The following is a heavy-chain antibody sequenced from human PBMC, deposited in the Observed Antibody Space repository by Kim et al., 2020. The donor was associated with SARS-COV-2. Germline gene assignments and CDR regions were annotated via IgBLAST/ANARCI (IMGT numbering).Heavy chain of an antibody. Sequence: GGSLRLSCAASGFIFRSYAMSWVRQAPGKGLEWVSSISSRGDGTYHADAVKGRFTISRDNSRNTLYLQMNSLTAEDTAMYYCAKDRGDNADSPRFDPWGQGTLVTVSS. CDR1: GFIFRSYA. V-gene: IGHV3-23*01. CDR3: AKDRGDNADSPRFDP. CDR2: ISSRGDGT. J-gene: IGHJ5*02. D-gene: IGHD4-17*01.